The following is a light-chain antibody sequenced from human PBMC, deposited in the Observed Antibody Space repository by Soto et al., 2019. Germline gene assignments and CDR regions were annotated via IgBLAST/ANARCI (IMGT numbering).Light chain of an antibody. CDR3: QQYGSSPPWT. V-gene: IGKV3-20*01. J-gene: IGKJ1*01. Sequence: EIVMTQSPATLSVSPGERATLSCRASQSVSSSYFAWYQQKPGQAPRLLIYGASSRATGIPDRFSGSGSGTDFTLAISRLEPEDFAVYYCQQYGSSPPWTFGQGTKVDIK. CDR2: GAS. CDR1: QSVSSSY.